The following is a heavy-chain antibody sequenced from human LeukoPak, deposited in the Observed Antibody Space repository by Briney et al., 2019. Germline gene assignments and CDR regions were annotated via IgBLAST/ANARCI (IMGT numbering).Heavy chain of an antibody. CDR3: AKGNGYYPDY. V-gene: IGHV3-30-3*01. CDR2: ISYDGSNK. CDR1: GFTFSSYA. Sequence: GGSLRLSCAAPGFTFSSYAMHWVRQAPGKGLEWVAVISYDGSNKYYADSVKGRFTISRDNSKNTLYLQMNSLRAEDTAVYYCAKGNGYYPDYWGQGTLVTVSS. J-gene: IGHJ4*02. D-gene: IGHD3-3*01.